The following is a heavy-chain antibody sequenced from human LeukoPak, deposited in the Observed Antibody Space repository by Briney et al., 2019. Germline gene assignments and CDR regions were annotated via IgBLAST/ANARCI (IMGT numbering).Heavy chain of an antibody. CDR3: ARDSGSATGDGFDY. CDR1: GDTFTSDG. CDR2: ISAYNGNT. D-gene: IGHD7-27*01. J-gene: IGHJ4*02. V-gene: IGHV1-18*01. Sequence: ASVKVSCKASGDTFTSDGISWVREAPGQGGEWMGWISAYNGNTNYAQKLQGRVTMTTATSTSTAYMELRSLRSDDTAVYYCARDSGSATGDGFDYWGQGTLVTVSS.